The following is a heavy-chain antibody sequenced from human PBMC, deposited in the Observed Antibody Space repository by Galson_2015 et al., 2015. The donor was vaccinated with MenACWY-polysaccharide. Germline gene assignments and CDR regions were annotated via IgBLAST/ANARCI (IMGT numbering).Heavy chain of an antibody. CDR2: IKKDGSEK. CDR3: ARGHYGMDV. J-gene: IGHJ6*02. CDR1: GFTFKNYW. V-gene: IGHV3-7*01. Sequence: SLRLSCAVSGFTFKNYWMSWVRQAAGKGLEWVANIKKDGSEKYCVDSVKGRFTISRYNARSSLYLQMNGLRAEDTAVYYCARGHYGMDVWGQGTTVPVS.